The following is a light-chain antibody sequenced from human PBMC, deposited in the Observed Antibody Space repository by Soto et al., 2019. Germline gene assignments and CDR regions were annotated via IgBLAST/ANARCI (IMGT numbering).Light chain of an antibody. CDR2: KAS. V-gene: IGKV1-5*03. Sequence: DIQMNQSPSTLSASVGDRVTITCRASQSVSAWLAWYQHKPGKAPKILIYKASSLQSGVPSRFSGSGSGTEFTLTISSLQPDDFATYYCQQYVSYPLTFGGGTKVETK. J-gene: IGKJ4*01. CDR1: QSVSAW. CDR3: QQYVSYPLT.